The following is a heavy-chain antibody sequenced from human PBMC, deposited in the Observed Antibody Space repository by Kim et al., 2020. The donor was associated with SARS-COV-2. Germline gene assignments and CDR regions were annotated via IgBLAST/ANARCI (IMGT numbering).Heavy chain of an antibody. J-gene: IGHJ4*02. D-gene: IGHD3-22*01. V-gene: IGHV3-73*01. CDR1: GFTFSGSA. CDR2: IRSKANSYST. CDR3: TRRGSDYYENK. Sequence: GGSLRLSCAASGFTFSGSAMHWVRQASGKGLEWVGRIRSKANSYSTAYAASVKGRFTISRDDSKNTAYLQMNSLKTEDTAVYYCTRRGSDYYENKWGQGTLVTVSS.